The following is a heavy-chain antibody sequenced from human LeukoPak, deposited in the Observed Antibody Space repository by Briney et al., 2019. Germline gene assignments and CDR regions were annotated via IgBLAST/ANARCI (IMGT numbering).Heavy chain of an antibody. CDR2: IYYSGST. CDR1: GGSISSSSYY. J-gene: IGHJ6*02. Sequence: SETLSLTCTVSGGSISSSSYYWGWIRQPPGKGLEWIGSIYYSGSTYYNPSLKSRVTISVDTSKNQFSLKLSSVTAADTAVYYCAHAAGTYYYGLDVWGQGTTVTVSS. V-gene: IGHV4-39*01. CDR3: AHAAGTYYYGLDV. D-gene: IGHD6-13*01.